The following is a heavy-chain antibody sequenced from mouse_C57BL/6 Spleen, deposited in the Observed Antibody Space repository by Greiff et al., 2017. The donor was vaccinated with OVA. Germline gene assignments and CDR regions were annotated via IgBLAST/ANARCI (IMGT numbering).Heavy chain of an antibody. V-gene: IGHV1-59*01. D-gene: IGHD1-1*01. J-gene: IGHJ2*01. Sequence: VQLQQPGAELVRPGTSVRLSCKASGYTFTSYWMHWVKQRPGQGLEWIGVIDPSDSYTNYNQKFKGKATLTVDTSSSTAYLQLSSLTSEDSAGYYCARSFNGYGGYYFDYWGQGTTLTVSS. CDR1: GYTFTSYW. CDR3: ARSFNGYGGYYFDY. CDR2: IDPSDSYT.